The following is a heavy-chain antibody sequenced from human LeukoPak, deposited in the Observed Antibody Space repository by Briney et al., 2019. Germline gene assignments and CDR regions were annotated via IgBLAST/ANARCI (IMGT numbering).Heavy chain of an antibody. J-gene: IGHJ6*02. D-gene: IGHD6-6*01. CDR1: GGSIISYY. CDR2: IYYSGST. V-gene: IGHV4-59*08. CDR3: ARPMGGSSGDHGMDV. Sequence: SETLSLTCTVSGGSIISYYWSWIRQPPGKGLEWIGYIYYSGSTNYNPSLKSRVTISVDTSKNQFSLKLSSATAADTAVYYCARPMGGSSGDHGMDVWGQGTTVTVSS.